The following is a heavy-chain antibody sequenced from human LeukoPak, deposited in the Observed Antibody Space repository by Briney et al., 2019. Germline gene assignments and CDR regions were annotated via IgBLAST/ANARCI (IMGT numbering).Heavy chain of an antibody. J-gene: IGHJ4*02. CDR2: ISGSGGST. CDR3: AKSIVVVPAAIFDY. Sequence: GGSLTLPCTASGFTFSSYAISWVRQAPGKGLEWVYAISGSGGSTYYADSVKGRFTIPRDNSKNTLYLQMNSLRAEDTAVYYCAKSIVVVPAAIFDYWGQGTLVTVSS. D-gene: IGHD2-2*01. CDR1: GFTFSSYA. V-gene: IGHV3-23*01.